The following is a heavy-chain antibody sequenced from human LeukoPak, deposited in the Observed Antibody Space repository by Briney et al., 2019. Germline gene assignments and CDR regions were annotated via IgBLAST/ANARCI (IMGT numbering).Heavy chain of an antibody. Sequence: PSETLSVTCTVSGGSVSSGSYYWSWIRQPPGKGLEWIGYIYYSGSTNYNPSLKSRVTISVDTSKNQFSLKLSSVTAADTAVYYCARAKIGIFPSFNWFDPWGQGTLVTVSS. CDR3: ARAKIGIFPSFNWFDP. J-gene: IGHJ5*02. D-gene: IGHD3-3*01. V-gene: IGHV4-61*01. CDR2: IYYSGST. CDR1: GGSVSSGSYY.